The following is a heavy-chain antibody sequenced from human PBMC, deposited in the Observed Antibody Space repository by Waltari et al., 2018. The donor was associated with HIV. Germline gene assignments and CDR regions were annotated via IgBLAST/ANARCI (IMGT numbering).Heavy chain of an antibody. Sequence: QVQLQESGPGLVKPSETLSLTCTVSGYSISSGYYWGWIRQPPGKGLEWIWSIYHSGVTYYTPSLKSLVTISVDTSKTQFSLKLSSVAAADTAVYYCASPGGVVTAIREYFDYWGQGTLVTVSS. V-gene: IGHV4-38-2*02. J-gene: IGHJ4*02. D-gene: IGHD2-21*02. CDR3: ASPGGVVTAIREYFDY. CDR1: GYSISSGYY. CDR2: IYHSGVT.